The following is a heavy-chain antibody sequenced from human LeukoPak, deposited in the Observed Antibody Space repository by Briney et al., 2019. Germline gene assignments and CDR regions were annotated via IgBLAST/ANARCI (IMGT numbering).Heavy chain of an antibody. Sequence: PGGSLRLSCAASGFTFSSYAMSWVRQAPGKGLEWVSAISGSGGSTYYADSVKGRFTISRDNSKNTLYLQMNSLRAEDTAVNYCAKDRRVVVPAGGFGGTHWGQGTLVTVSS. CDR1: GFTFSSYA. CDR3: AKDRRVVVPAGGFGGTH. J-gene: IGHJ4*02. D-gene: IGHD2-2*01. CDR2: ISGSGGST. V-gene: IGHV3-23*01.